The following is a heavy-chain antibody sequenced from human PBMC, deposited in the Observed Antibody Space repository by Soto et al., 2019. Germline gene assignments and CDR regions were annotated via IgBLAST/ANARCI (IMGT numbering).Heavy chain of an antibody. Sequence: GGSLRLSCAASGFTFSNYDMHWVRRAPGKGLAWVALLSHDGISEYYTDSVKGRFTISRDTSKNTLYLQMNSLRPEDTALYYCVKERSNYFDYWGQGTLVTVSS. V-gene: IGHV3-30*18. D-gene: IGHD2-2*01. CDR1: GFTFSNYD. CDR3: VKERSNYFDY. J-gene: IGHJ4*02. CDR2: LSHDGISE.